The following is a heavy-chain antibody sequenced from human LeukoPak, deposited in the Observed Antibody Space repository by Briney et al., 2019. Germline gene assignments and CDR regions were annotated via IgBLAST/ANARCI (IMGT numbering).Heavy chain of an antibody. CDR1: GFTFSSYE. CDR2: ISSSGSTI. V-gene: IGHV3-48*03. J-gene: IGHJ4*02. D-gene: IGHD3-10*01. CDR3: ASEKLWFGELVDY. Sequence: PGGSQRLSCAASGFTFSSYEMNWVRQAPGKGLEWVSYISSSGSTIYYADSVKGRFTISRDNAKNSLYLQMNSLRAEDTAVYYCASEKLWFGELVDYWGQGTLVTASS.